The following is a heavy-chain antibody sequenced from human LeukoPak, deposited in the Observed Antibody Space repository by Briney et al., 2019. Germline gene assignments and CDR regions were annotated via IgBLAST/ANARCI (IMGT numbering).Heavy chain of an antibody. D-gene: IGHD2-21*02. J-gene: IGHJ4*02. CDR3: AREDLTTINIVVVTASFDY. V-gene: IGHV3-30-3*01. CDR1: GFTFSSYA. CDR2: ISYDGSNK. Sequence: GGSLGLSCAASGFTFSSYAMHWVRQAPGKGLEWVAVISYDGSNKYYADSVKGRFTISRDNSKNTLYLQMNSLRAEDTAVYYCAREDLTTINIVVVTASFDYWGQGTLVTVSS.